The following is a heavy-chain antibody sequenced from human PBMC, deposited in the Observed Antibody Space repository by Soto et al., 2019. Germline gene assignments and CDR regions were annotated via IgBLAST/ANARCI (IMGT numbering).Heavy chain of an antibody. CDR2: IYYSGST. CDR1: GGSISSYY. J-gene: IGHJ4*02. CDR3: ARGVDDSSGYCSDFDY. V-gene: IGHV4-59*01. Sequence: SETLSLTCTVSGGSISSYYWSWIRQPPGKGLEWIGYIYYSGSTNYNPSLKSRVTISVDTSKNQFSLKLSSVTAADTAVYYCARGVDDSSGYCSDFDYWGQGTLVTVSS. D-gene: IGHD3-22*01.